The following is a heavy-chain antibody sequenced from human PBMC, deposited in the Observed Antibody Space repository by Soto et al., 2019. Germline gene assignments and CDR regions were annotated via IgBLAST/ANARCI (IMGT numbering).Heavy chain of an antibody. D-gene: IGHD2-15*01. CDR2: ISAYNGNT. CDR3: VRDRGYCSGCSCWTHLDY. V-gene: IGHV1-18*01. Sequence: QVQLVQSGAEVKKPGASVKVSCKASGYTFTSYGISWVRQAPGQGLEWMGWISAYNGNTNYAQKLQGRVTMTTATSTRTGYMGLWSLGSDDPAVYYCVRDRGYCSGCSCWTHLDYWGQGTLVTVSS. CDR1: GYTFTSYG. J-gene: IGHJ4*02.